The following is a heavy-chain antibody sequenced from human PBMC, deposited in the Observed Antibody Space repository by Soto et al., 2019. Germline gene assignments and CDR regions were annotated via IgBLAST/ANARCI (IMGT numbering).Heavy chain of an antibody. V-gene: IGHV4-34*01. J-gene: IGHJ4*02. CDR3: ARDGGVIWFGELLGFDY. CDR1: GGSFSGYY. D-gene: IGHD3-10*01. CDR2: INHSGST. Sequence: SETLSLTCAVYGGSFSGYYWSWIRQPPGKGLEWIGEINHSGSTNYNPSLKSRVTISVDTSKNQFSLKLSSVTAADTAVYYCARDGGVIWFGELLGFDYWGQGTLVTVSS.